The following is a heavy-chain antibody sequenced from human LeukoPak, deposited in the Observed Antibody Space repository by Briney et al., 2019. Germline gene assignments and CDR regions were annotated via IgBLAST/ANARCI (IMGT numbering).Heavy chain of an antibody. CDR1: GFTFSSYA. CDR3: AKDGWVHSSGWYSY. J-gene: IGHJ4*02. V-gene: IGHV3-23*01. Sequence: PGGSLRLSCAASGFTFSSYAMSWVRQAPGEGLEWVSTISGSGGTTYYADSVKGRFTISRDNSKNTLYLQMNSLRAEDTAVYYCAKDGWVHSSGWYSYWGQGTLVTVSS. D-gene: IGHD6-19*01. CDR2: ISGSGGTT.